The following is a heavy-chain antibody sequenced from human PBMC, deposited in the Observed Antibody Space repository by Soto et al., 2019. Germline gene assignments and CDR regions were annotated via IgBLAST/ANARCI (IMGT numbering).Heavy chain of an antibody. D-gene: IGHD2-21*02. Sequence: SLRLSCAASGFTFSRYAIYWVRQAPGKGLEWMATISYDGSNKYYADSVKGRFTISRDNSKNTLYLQMNSLRAEDTAVYYCARTRGVVTATPPLDVWGQGTTVTVSS. CDR2: ISYDGSNK. V-gene: IGHV3-30*14. J-gene: IGHJ6*02. CDR3: ARTRGVVTATPPLDV. CDR1: GFTFSRYA.